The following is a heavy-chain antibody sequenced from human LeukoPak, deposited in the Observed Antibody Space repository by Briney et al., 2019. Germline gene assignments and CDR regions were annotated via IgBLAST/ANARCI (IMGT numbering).Heavy chain of an antibody. J-gene: IGHJ4*02. D-gene: IGHD6-13*01. CDR3: ASSHGGSTWYSSSWYFDY. V-gene: IGHV1-46*01. CDR2: IDPSGGAK. Sequence: ASVKLSCKASGYIFTSYYMHWVRQAPGQGPERIGIIDPSGGAKNYAQKFQRRITMTRDTSTSTVYMELSSLRSDDTAVYYCASSHGGSTWYSSSWYFDYWGQGTLVIVSS. CDR1: GYIFTSYY.